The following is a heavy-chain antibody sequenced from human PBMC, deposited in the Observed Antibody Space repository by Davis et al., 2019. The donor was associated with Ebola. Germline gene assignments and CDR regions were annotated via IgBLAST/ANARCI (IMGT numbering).Heavy chain of an antibody. V-gene: IGHV3-21*01. CDR1: GFTFSNYA. CDR3: ARFLIFGVVDYGMDV. CDR2: ISASGADI. D-gene: IGHD3-3*01. J-gene: IGHJ6*02. Sequence: GESLKISCAASGFTFSNYAMSWVRQAPGEGLEWVSGISASGADIKYADSVKGRFTISRDNAKNSLYLQMNSLRAEDTAVYYCARFLIFGVVDYGMDVWGQGTTVTVSS.